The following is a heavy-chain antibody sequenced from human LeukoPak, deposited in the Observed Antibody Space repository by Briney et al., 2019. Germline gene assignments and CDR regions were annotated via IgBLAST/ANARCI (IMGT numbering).Heavy chain of an antibody. CDR2: LNSDGSST. CDR1: AFTFRSSW. CDR3: ASAVENYGRNALDY. V-gene: IGHV3-74*01. J-gene: IGHJ4*02. D-gene: IGHD4-23*01. Sequence: HPGGSLRLSCAASAFTFRSSWMHWVRQAPGKGLVWVSRLNSDGSSTHYADSVRGRFTISRDNAKNTPYLRMNSLRAEDTAVYYCASAVENYGRNALDYWGQGTLVTVSS.